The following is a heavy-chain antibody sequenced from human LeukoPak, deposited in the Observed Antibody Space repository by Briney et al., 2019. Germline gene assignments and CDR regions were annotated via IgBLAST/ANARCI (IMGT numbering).Heavy chain of an antibody. J-gene: IGHJ4*02. V-gene: IGHV3-7*01. Sequence: PGGSLRLSCGASGFTFTNYWMTWVRQAPGKGLEWVANIKPDGKKQNYVNSVKGRFTISRDNAKNSLHLQINSLRAEDTAVYYCARVPYYYDSSGPFFDYWGQGTLVTVSS. CDR3: ARVPYYYDSSGPFFDY. CDR1: GFTFTNYW. D-gene: IGHD3-22*01. CDR2: IKPDGKKQ.